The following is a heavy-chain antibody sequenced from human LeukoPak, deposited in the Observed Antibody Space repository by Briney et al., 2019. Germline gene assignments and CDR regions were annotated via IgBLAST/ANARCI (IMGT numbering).Heavy chain of an antibody. J-gene: IGHJ4*02. CDR3: AKDRYSSGWYSDFDY. Sequence: GGSLRPSCAASGFTFSNYAMHWVRQAPGKGLEWVAVISDDGSNKYYGDSVKGRFTISRDNSKNTVYLQMNSLRAEDTAVYYCAKDRYSSGWYSDFDYWGQGTLVTVSS. V-gene: IGHV3-30*18. CDR2: ISDDGSNK. D-gene: IGHD6-19*01. CDR1: GFTFSNYA.